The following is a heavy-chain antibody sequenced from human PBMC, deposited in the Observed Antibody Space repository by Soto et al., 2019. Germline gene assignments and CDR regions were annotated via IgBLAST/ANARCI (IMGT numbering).Heavy chain of an antibody. D-gene: IGHD6-19*01. CDR2: IRSKANSYAT. V-gene: IGHV3-73*01. Sequence: GGSLRLSCAASGFTFSGSAMHWVSQASGKGQEWVGRIRSKANSYATAYAASVKGRFTISRDDSKNTAYLQMNSLKTEDTAVYYCTSGLSPGYSSGWYDFLGRNDAFDIWCQGTMVTVSS. CDR1: GFTFSGSA. CDR3: TSGLSPGYSSGWYDFLGRNDAFDI. J-gene: IGHJ3*02.